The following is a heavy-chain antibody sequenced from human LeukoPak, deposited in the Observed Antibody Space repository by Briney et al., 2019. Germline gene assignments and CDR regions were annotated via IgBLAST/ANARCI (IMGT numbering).Heavy chain of an antibody. Sequence: ASVKVSCKASGYTFTSYAMHWVRQAPGQRLEWMGWISAYNGNTNYAQKLQGRVTMTTDTSTSTAYMELRSLRSDDTAVYYCARGNYYDSSGFDYWGQGTLVTVSS. CDR2: ISAYNGNT. V-gene: IGHV1-18*01. J-gene: IGHJ4*02. D-gene: IGHD3-22*01. CDR3: ARGNYYDSSGFDY. CDR1: GYTFTSYA.